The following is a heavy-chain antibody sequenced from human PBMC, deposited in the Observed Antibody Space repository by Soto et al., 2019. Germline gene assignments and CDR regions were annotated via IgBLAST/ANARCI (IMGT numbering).Heavy chain of an antibody. V-gene: IGHV3-23*01. J-gene: IGHJ3*02. CDR1: GFTFSSYA. D-gene: IGHD3-10*01. Sequence: PGGSLRLSCAASGFTFSSYAMSWARQAPGKGLEWVSAISGSGGSTYHADSVKGRFTISRDNSKNTLYLQMNSLRAEDTAVYYCAKDIAGLMVRGVHDAFDIWGQGTMVTVSS. CDR2: ISGSGGST. CDR3: AKDIAGLMVRGVHDAFDI.